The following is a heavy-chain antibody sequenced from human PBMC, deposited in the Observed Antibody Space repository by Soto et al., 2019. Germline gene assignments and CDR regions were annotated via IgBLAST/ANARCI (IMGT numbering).Heavy chain of an antibody. CDR3: AHRDGARFYFDY. J-gene: IGHJ4*02. CDR2: IYWDDDK. CDR1: GFSITTNEVS. V-gene: IGHV2-5*02. Sequence: QITLKESGPTVVKPTQTLTLTCSLSGFSITTNEVSVGWIRQPPGKALEWLALIYWDDDKRYSPSLKDRLTITKHTSKNQVVITITNMDPGDTSTYYCAHRDGARFYFDYWGQGTLVTVTS.